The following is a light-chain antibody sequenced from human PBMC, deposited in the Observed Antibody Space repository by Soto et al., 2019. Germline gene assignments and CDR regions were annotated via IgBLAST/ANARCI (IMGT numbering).Light chain of an antibody. CDR3: QQYDNLPT. Sequence: DIQMTQSPSSLFASVGDRVTITCQATQDINIYLNWYQQKPGKVPNLLIYDASNLEIGVPSRFSGSGSGTHFTFTISSLQPEDIATYYCQQYDNLPTFGGGTKVDIK. CDR1: QDINIY. V-gene: IGKV1-33*01. J-gene: IGKJ4*01. CDR2: DAS.